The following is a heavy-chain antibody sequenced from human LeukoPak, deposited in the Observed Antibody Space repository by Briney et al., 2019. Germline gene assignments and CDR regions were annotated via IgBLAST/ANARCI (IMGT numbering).Heavy chain of an antibody. CDR2: INPSGGST. J-gene: IGHJ4*02. CDR1: GYTFTSYY. CDR3: VRGGGTARPYQMIYY. D-gene: IGHD6-6*01. V-gene: IGHV1-46*01. Sequence: GASVKVSCKASGYTFTSYYMHWVRQAPGQGLEWMGIINPSGGSTTSAQKYQGRVSMTRDMSTSTVYMELSRLRSKATAVYYCVRGGGTARPYQMIYYWGQGPLVTVSS.